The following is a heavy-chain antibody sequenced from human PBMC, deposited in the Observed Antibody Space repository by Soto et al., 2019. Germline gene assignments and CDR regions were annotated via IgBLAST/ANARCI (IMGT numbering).Heavy chain of an antibody. CDR3: AKDLRGPEAGTWYFDL. CDR2: ITATGDRA. D-gene: IGHD6-13*01. CDR1: GLTFRNYA. J-gene: IGHJ2*01. V-gene: IGHV3-23*01. Sequence: EVHLLESGGGLVQPGGSLRLSCAASGLTFRNYAMGWVRQAPGKGLEWVSAITATGDRAQYIDSVRGRFTISRDNSQNTLYMQMNSLSAEDTAVYYCAKDLRGPEAGTWYFDLWGRGSLITVSS.